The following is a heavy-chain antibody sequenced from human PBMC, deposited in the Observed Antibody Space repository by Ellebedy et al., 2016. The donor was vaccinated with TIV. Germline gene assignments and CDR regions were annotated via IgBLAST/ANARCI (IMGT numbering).Heavy chain of an antibody. D-gene: IGHD4-17*01. J-gene: IGHJ6*04. V-gene: IGHV3-33*01. Sequence: GESLKISCAAPGFIFSSYGMHWVRQAPGKVLEWVAVIWHAGSNKYYADSVKGRFTISRDTSKNTLYLQMNSLRAEDTGIYYCAREAVTRNYYYGMDVWGKGTTVTVFS. CDR3: AREAVTRNYYYGMDV. CDR1: GFIFSSYG. CDR2: IWHAGSNK.